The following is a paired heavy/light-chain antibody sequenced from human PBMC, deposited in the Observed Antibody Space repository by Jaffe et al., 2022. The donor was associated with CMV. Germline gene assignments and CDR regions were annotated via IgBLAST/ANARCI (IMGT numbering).Heavy chain of an antibody. V-gene: IGHV3-53*01. CDR2: IYTDGTP. CDR1: GFIVSTNY. CDR3: ARSMIVGEQGFDY. D-gene: IGHD3-22*01. J-gene: IGHJ4*02. Sequence: EVQLVESGGGLIQPGGSLRLSCAASGFIVSTNYMSWVRQAPGKGLEWVSVIYTDGTPYYADSVRGRFTISRDKSKNTVDLQMNSLRAEDTAVYYCARSMIVGEQGFDYWGQGTLVTVSS.
Light chain of an antibody. CDR2: DVN. V-gene: IGLV2-11*01. CDR3: CSYAGSYTFVV. Sequence: QSALTQPRSVSGSPGQSVTISCTGTSRDVGGYKYVSWYQQNAGEAPKLMIYDVNKRPSGVPDRFSGSKSGNTASLTISGLQAEDEGDYYCCSYAGSYTFVVFGGGTKLTVL. J-gene: IGLJ2*01. CDR1: SRDVGGYKY.